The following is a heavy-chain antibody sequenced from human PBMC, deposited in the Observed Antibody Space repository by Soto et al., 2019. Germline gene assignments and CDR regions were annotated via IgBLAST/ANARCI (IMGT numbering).Heavy chain of an antibody. Sequence: PSETLSLTCTVSGGSISSSSYYWGWIRHPPGKGLEWIGSIYYSGSTYYNPSLKSRVTISVDTSKNQFSLKLSSVTAADTAVYYCARLSSVFLPLNWFDPWGQGPLVTVSS. V-gene: IGHV4-39*01. CDR2: IYYSGST. D-gene: IGHD2-21*01. J-gene: IGHJ5*02. CDR1: GGSISSSSYY. CDR3: ARLSSVFLPLNWFDP.